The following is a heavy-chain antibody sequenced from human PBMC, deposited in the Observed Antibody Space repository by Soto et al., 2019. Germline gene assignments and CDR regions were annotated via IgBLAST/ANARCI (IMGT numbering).Heavy chain of an antibody. D-gene: IGHD4-4*01. CDR3: ATFVGATTVTRGSPRDY. CDR2: INPSGSI. CDR1: GGSFSGYH. J-gene: IGHJ4*02. Sequence: VQLQQWGAGLLKPSETLSLTCAVYGGSFSGYHWSWFRQPPGKGLEWIGEINPSGSINYNPSLKRRVTISVDTSKNQFSLTLSSVTAADTAVYYCATFVGATTVTRGSPRDYWGQGTLVTVSS. V-gene: IGHV4-34*01.